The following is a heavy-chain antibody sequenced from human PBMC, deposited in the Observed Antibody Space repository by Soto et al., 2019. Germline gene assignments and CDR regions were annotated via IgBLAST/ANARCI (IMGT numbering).Heavy chain of an antibody. Sequence: SETLSLTCTVSGGSISSSSYYWGWIRQPPGKGLEWIGSIYYSGSTYYNPSLKSRVTISVDTSKNQFSLKLSSVTAADTAVYNWGREVPAEMGVFNMGGKGKMFTVS. CDR2: IYYSGST. CDR3: GREVPAEMGVFNM. D-gene: IGHD2-2*01. CDR1: GGSISSSSYY. J-gene: IGHJ3*02. V-gene: IGHV4-39*02.